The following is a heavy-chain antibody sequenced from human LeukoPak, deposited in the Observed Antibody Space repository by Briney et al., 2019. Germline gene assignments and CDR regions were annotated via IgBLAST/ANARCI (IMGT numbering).Heavy chain of an antibody. Sequence: GGSLRLSCAASGFTLSDYYMSWIRQAPGKGLEWVSYISSSGSTIYYADSVKGRFTISRDNAKNSLYLQMNGLRAEDTAVYYCARAIYDYVWGSYRLDAFDIWGQGTMVTVSS. J-gene: IGHJ3*02. D-gene: IGHD3-16*02. CDR3: ARAIYDYVWGSYRLDAFDI. V-gene: IGHV3-11*01. CDR1: GFTLSDYY. CDR2: ISSSGSTI.